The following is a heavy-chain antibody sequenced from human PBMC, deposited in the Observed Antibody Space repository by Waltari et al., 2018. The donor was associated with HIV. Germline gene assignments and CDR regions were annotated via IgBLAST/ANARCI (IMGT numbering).Heavy chain of an antibody. Sequence: EVQLVESGGGLIQPGGSLRLSCAASGFTVSSNYMSWVRQAPGKGLEWVTVSYSGGSTYDADAVKDRFTISREKSKNKLYLQMNSLRAEDTAVYYCAREVVHVGPGLDGMDVWSQGTTVTVSS. V-gene: IGHV3-53*01. CDR1: GFTVSSNY. CDR2: SYSGGST. J-gene: IGHJ6*02. D-gene: IGHD6-19*01. CDR3: AREVVHVGPGLDGMDV.